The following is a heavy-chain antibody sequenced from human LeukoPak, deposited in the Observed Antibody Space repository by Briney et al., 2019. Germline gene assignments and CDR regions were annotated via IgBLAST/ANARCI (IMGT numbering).Heavy chain of an antibody. Sequence: GGSLRLSCAASRFTFSAYSMNWVRQAPGKGREWVSSISSSSSYIYYADAAKGGFTISRDNSKNALYLQMNSLRAEDTAVYYCAKDADEDSSGSIRKMVGYYFDYWGQGTLVTVSS. V-gene: IGHV3-21*01. D-gene: IGHD3-22*01. CDR1: RFTFSAYS. J-gene: IGHJ4*02. CDR2: ISSSSSYI. CDR3: AKDADEDSSGSIRKMVGYYFDY.